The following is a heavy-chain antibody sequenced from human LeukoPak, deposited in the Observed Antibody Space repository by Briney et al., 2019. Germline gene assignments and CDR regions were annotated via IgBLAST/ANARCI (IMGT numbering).Heavy chain of an antibody. Sequence: PGGSLRLSCAASGFTFSSYAMSWVRQAPGKGLEWVSAISGSGGSTYYADSVKGRFTISRDNSKNTLYLQMNSPRAEDTAVYYCAKGRFLRYCSSTSCPFDYWGQGTLVTVSS. CDR3: AKGRFLRYCSSTSCPFDY. J-gene: IGHJ4*02. D-gene: IGHD2-2*01. V-gene: IGHV3-23*01. CDR2: ISGSGGST. CDR1: GFTFSSYA.